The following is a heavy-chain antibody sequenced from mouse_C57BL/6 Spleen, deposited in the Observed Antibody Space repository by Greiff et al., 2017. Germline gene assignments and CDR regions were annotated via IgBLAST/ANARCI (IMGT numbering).Heavy chain of an antibody. D-gene: IGHD2-3*01. CDR3: ARVDGYYGSYFDY. J-gene: IGHJ2*01. CDR2: ISNLAYSI. CDR1: GFTFSDYG. Sequence: EVQGVESGGGLVQPGGSLKLSCAASGFTFSDYGMAWVRQAPRRGPEWVAFISNLAYSIYYADTVTGRFTISRENAKNTLYLEMSSLRSEDTAMYYCARVDGYYGSYFDYWGQGTTLTVSS. V-gene: IGHV5-15*01.